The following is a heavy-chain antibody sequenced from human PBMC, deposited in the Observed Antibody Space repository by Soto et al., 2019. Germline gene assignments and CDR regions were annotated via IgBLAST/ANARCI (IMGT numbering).Heavy chain of an antibody. J-gene: IGHJ4*02. CDR2: LYYSGST. V-gene: IGHV4-61*01. CDR3: ARGQAFWTGYYRMPYYFDY. D-gene: IGHD3-3*01. Sequence: SETLSLTCTVSGGSVSSGSYYWSWIRQPPGKGLEYIGYLYYSGSTNYNPSLKSRVTISVDTPKNQFSLKLTSVTAADTAIYYCARGQAFWTGYYRMPYYFDYWGQGALVTVSS. CDR1: GGSVSSGSYY.